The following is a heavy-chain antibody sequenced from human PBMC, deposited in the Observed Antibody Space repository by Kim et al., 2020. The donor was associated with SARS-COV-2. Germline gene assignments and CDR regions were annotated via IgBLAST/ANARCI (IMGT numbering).Heavy chain of an antibody. J-gene: IGHJ2*01. CDR1: GGSFSGYY. Sequence: SETLSLTCAVYGGSFSGYYWSWIRQPPGKGLEWIGEINHSGSTNYNPSLKSRVTISVDTSKNQFSLKLSSVTAADTAVYYCARGLLGPNWYFDLWGRGTLVTVSS. D-gene: IGHD2-21*01. CDR2: INHSGST. CDR3: ARGLLGPNWYFDL. V-gene: IGHV4-34*01.